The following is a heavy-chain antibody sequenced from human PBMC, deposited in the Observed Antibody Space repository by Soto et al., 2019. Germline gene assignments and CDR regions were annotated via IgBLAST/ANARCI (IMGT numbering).Heavy chain of an antibody. CDR3: ARSGSGSGWL. Sequence: QVQLQESGPGLVKPSETLSLTCTVSGGSVSSGRFYWSWIRQPPGKGLEWIGYIYYSGSTKYNPSLRSRVTISVDTSKNQFSLKLTSVTAAYTAVYYCARSGSGSGWLGGQGTLVTVSS. D-gene: IGHD6-19*01. J-gene: IGHJ4*02. V-gene: IGHV4-61*01. CDR2: IYYSGST. CDR1: GGSVSSGRFY.